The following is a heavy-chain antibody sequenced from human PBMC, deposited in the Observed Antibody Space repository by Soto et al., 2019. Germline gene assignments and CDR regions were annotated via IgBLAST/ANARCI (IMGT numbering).Heavy chain of an antibody. V-gene: IGHV3-48*02. D-gene: IGHD2-15*01. J-gene: IGHJ4*02. CDR2: ISSSSSTI. CDR1: GFSFSSNS. Sequence: EVPLVESGGGLVQPGGSLRLSCTASGFSFSSNSMNWVRQAPGKGLEWVSYISSSSSTIYYADSVKGRFTISRDNAKSSLYLQMNSLRDEDTAVYYCARVLLLDYWGQGTLVTVSS. CDR3: ARVLLLDY.